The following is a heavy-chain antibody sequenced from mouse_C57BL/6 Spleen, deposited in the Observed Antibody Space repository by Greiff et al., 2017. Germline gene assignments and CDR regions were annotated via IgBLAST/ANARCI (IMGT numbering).Heavy chain of an antibody. Sequence: EVQLQQSGPELVKPGASVKISCKASGYTFTDYYMNWVKQSHGKSLEWIGDINPNNGGTSYNQKFKGKATLTVDKSSSTAYMELRSLTSEDSAVYYCARNSNLGYWGQGTTLTVSS. CDR1: GYTFTDYY. V-gene: IGHV1-26*01. J-gene: IGHJ2*01. CDR2: INPNNGGT. CDR3: ARNSNLGY. D-gene: IGHD2-5*01.